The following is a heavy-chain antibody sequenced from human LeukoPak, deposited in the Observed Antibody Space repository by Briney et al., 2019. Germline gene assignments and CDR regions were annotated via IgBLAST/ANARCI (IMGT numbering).Heavy chain of an antibody. Sequence: GSSVKVSCKAPGGTFSSYAISWVRQAPGQGLEWMGRIIPILGIAYYAQKFQGRVTITADKSPSTAYMELSSLRSEDTAVYYCTRGGISKYYDSSGFVYWGQRTLVTVSS. V-gene: IGHV1-69*04. D-gene: IGHD3-22*01. J-gene: IGHJ4*02. CDR1: GGTFSSYA. CDR3: TRGGISKYYDSSGFVY. CDR2: IIPILGIA.